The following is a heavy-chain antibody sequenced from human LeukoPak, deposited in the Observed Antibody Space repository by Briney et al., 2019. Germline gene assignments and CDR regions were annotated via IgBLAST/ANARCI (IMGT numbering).Heavy chain of an antibody. Sequence: GGSLRLSCAASGFTFSRYGMSWVRQAPGKGLEWVSASGPSDDNTYLADSVKGRFTISRDNSKNTVYLEMNSLRAEDTAVYYCARNTREIDYWGQGTLVTVFS. V-gene: IGHV3-23*01. CDR2: SGPSDDNT. J-gene: IGHJ4*02. CDR1: GFTFSRYG. CDR3: ARNTREIDY. D-gene: IGHD2-2*02.